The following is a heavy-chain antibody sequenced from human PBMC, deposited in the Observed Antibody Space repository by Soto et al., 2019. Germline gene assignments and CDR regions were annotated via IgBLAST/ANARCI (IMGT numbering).Heavy chain of an antibody. CDR3: RRDFGY. CDR2: LSTSGST. Sequence: PSETVSLTSNFSGDSISNYYWSWIRQPAGKGLEWIGPLSTSGSTNYNPSLKSLVTMSGDTSKNQFSLMPTSLTAAATGVYSCRRDFGYWGQRPMVTVSS. CDR1: GDSISNYY. V-gene: IGHV4-4*07. J-gene: IGHJ4*02.